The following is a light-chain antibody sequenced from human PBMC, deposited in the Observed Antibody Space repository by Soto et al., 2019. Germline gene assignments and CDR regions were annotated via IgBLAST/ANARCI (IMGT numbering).Light chain of an antibody. J-gene: IGKJ2*01. CDR3: QQCNNWPYT. CDR1: QSVRSN. Sequence: EVVMTQSPATLSVSPGERATLSCRASQSVRSNLVWYKQKPGQPLSLLIYDASTRATGIPARFSGSGSGTDFTLTISSLQTEGFELYFCQQCNNWPYTFGLGTKLEVK. V-gene: IGKV3-15*01. CDR2: DAS.